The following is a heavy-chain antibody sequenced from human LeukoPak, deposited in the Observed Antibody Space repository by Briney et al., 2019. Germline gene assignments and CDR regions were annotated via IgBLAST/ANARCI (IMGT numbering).Heavy chain of an antibody. J-gene: IGHJ5*02. V-gene: IGHV1-69*13. CDR1: GGTFSSYA. D-gene: IGHD3-10*01. CDR3: ARVWFGAKGRIKFDP. Sequence: GASVKVSCKASGGTFSSYAISWVRQAPGQGLEWMGGIIPIFGTANYAQKFQGRVTITADESTSTAYMELSSLRSEDTAVYYCARVWFGAKGRIKFDPWGQGTLVTVSS. CDR2: IIPIFGTA.